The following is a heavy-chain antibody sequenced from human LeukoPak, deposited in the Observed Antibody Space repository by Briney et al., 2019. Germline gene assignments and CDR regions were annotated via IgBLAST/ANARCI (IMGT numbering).Heavy chain of an antibody. CDR1: GGSISSSSYC. CDR2: IHTSGST. Sequence: PSETLSLTCTVSGGSISSSSYCWSWIRQPAGKGPEWIGHIHTSGSTYYNPSLKSRVTISVDTSKNQFSLKLSSVTAADTAVYYCARDRMVPAAILSHYYYYYYMDVWGKGTTVTVSS. D-gene: IGHD2-2*01. J-gene: IGHJ6*03. V-gene: IGHV4-61*09. CDR3: ARDRMVPAAILSHYYYYYYMDV.